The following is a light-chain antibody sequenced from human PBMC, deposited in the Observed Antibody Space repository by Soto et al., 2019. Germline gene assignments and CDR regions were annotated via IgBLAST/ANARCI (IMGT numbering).Light chain of an antibody. CDR1: SSNIGAGYD. J-gene: IGLJ1*01. V-gene: IGLV1-40*01. Sequence: QSVLTQPPSVSGAPGQRVTISCTGSSSNIGAGYDVHWYQQLPGTAPKLLISGDSNRPSGVPDRFSGSKSGTSASLAITGLQAEYEADYYCQSYDSSLSVLFGTGTKLTVL. CDR2: GDS. CDR3: QSYDSSLSVL.